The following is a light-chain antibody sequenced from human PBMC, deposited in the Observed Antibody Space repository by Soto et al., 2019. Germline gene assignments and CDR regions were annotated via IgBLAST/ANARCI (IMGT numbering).Light chain of an antibody. CDR1: SSDIGRYNF. CDR3: SSYKSVTTFVV. V-gene: IGLV2-14*01. J-gene: IGLJ1*01. CDR2: EVT. Sequence: QSALTQPASVSGSPGQSITISCTGTSSDIGRYNFVSWYQQHPGKAPKLLVYEVTNRPSGVSNRFSGSKSGNTASLTIFGLQTEDEADYYCSSYKSVTTFVVFGTGTKLTVL.